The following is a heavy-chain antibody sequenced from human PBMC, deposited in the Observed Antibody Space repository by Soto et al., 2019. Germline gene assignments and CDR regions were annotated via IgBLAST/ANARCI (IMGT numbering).Heavy chain of an antibody. CDR3: ARHSGTAESDSH. CDR1: GYSFTRNW. V-gene: IGHV5-51*01. CDR2: IYPGDSDT. D-gene: IGHD6-13*01. J-gene: IGHJ1*01. Sequence: GESLKISCQGSGYSFTRNWIAWVRQMPGKGLEWMGIIYPGDSDTRYSPSFQGQVTTSADKSINTAYLQWSSLKVSDTAMYYCARHSGTAESDSHWGQGTLVTVSS.